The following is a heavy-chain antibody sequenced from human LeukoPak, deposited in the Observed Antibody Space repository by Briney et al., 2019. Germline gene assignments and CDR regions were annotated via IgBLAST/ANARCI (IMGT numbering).Heavy chain of an antibody. D-gene: IGHD2-2*03. CDR3: ARLWIVATWFDA. V-gene: IGHV4-39*02. J-gene: IGHJ5*02. CDR1: NGSMTSDSYY. Sequence: SETLSLTCSVSNGSMTSDSYYWAWVRQPPGKGLEWIGSIFYSGKTYYSASLKSRVTVSLDTSKKNSFLRLSSVTAADTAVYFCARLWIVATWFDAWGQGALVTVSS. CDR2: IFYSGKT.